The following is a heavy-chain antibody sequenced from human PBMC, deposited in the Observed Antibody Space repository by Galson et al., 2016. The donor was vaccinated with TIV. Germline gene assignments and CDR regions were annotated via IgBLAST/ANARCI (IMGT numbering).Heavy chain of an antibody. D-gene: IGHD3-22*01. J-gene: IGHJ6*02. CDR1: GFIFDDYA. Sequence: SLRLSCAASGFIFDDYAMNWIRQTPGKGLEWVSYISNGGSITYYSDFVNGRFSISRDNAKSSLYLQMNSLRADDTAVYYCARAVTMRVADYYYGMDVWGQGTTVTVSS. CDR2: ISNGGSIT. V-gene: IGHV3-11*04. CDR3: ARAVTMRVADYYYGMDV.